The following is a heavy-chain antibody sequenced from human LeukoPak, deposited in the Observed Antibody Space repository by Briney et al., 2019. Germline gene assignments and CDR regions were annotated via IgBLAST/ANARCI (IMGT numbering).Heavy chain of an antibody. D-gene: IGHD6-6*01. J-gene: IGHJ4*02. CDR2: IYNSRST. V-gene: IGHV4-59*01. CDR1: GGSISSYY. CDR3: ARGGPQFIAALNIDY. Sequence: SETLSLTCTLSGGSISSYYWSWIRQPPGEGLEWVGYIYNSRSTNYNPSLTSRVTISVDTSKNQYSLKLSSVTAADTAVYYCARGGPQFIAALNIDYWGQGTPVTVSS.